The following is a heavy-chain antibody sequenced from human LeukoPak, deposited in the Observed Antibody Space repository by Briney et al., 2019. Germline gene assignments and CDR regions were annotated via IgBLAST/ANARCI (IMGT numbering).Heavy chain of an antibody. CDR3: ARGLNSSGYYYVSFFFDY. CDR1: GGSISSYY. D-gene: IGHD3-22*01. CDR2: IYTSGST. Sequence: SETLSLTCTVSGGSISSYYWSWIRQPAGKGLEWIGRIYTSGSTNYNPSLKSRVTMSVDTSKNQFSLKLSSVTAADTAVYYCARGLNSSGYYYVSFFFDYWGQGTLVTVSS. V-gene: IGHV4-4*07. J-gene: IGHJ4*02.